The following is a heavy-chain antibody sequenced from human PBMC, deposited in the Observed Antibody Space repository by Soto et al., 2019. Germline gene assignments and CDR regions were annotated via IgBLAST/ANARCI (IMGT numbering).Heavy chain of an antibody. Sequence: GGSLRLSCAASGFTFSSYAMHWVRQAPGKGLGWVAVISYDGSNKYYADSVKGRFTISRDNSKNTLYLQMNSLRAEDTAVYYCARGTWTNDAFGIWGQGTMVTVSS. CDR1: GFTFSSYA. J-gene: IGHJ3*02. D-gene: IGHD5-12*01. CDR3: ARGTWTNDAFGI. V-gene: IGHV3-30-3*01. CDR2: ISYDGSNK.